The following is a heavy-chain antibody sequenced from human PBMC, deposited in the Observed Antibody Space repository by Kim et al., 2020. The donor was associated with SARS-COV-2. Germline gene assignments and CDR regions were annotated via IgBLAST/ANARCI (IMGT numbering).Heavy chain of an antibody. J-gene: IGHJ4*02. Sequence: YYADSVKGRFTISRDNAKNSLYLQMNSLRAEDTAVYDCANTRGLPWDFDYWGQGTLVTVSS. CDR3: ANTRGLPWDFDY. V-gene: IGHV3-21*01. D-gene: IGHD3-10*01.